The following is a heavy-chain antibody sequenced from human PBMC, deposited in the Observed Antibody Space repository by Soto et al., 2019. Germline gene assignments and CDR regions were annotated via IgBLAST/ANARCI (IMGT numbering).Heavy chain of an antibody. CDR1: GGSISSGGYY. Sequence: SETLSLTCTVSGGSISSGGYYWSWICQHPGKGPEWIGYIQYSGSTYQNPSLKSRVTISVDTSQNQFSLKLSSVTAADTAVYYCARAYGDYVAFDIWGQGTMVTVSS. V-gene: IGHV4-31*03. CDR2: IQYSGST. CDR3: ARAYGDYVAFDI. D-gene: IGHD4-17*01. J-gene: IGHJ3*02.